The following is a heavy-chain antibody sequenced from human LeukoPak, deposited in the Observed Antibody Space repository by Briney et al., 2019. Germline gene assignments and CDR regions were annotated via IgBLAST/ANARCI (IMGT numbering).Heavy chain of an antibody. V-gene: IGHV5-51*01. CDR1: GYTFSTYW. D-gene: IGHD5-24*01. Sequence: GESLKISCKASGYTFSTYWIGWVRQMPGKGLEWMGIVYGDDSDTRYSPSFQGQVTISADKSTTTAYLQWNSLKASDTAIYYCARRGIRDGYNYVDYWGQGILVTVSS. J-gene: IGHJ4*02. CDR2: VYGDDSDT. CDR3: ARRGIRDGYNYVDY.